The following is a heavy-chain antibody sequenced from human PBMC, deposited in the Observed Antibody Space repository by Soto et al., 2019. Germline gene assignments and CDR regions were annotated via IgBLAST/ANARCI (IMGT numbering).Heavy chain of an antibody. J-gene: IGHJ4*02. CDR1: GVTFSSYA. V-gene: IGHV1-69*06. D-gene: IGHD6-19*01. Sequence: ASVKVSCKASGVTFSSYAISWVRQAPVQGLEWMGGIIPIFGTANYAQKFQGRVTITADKSTSTAYMELSSLRSEDTAVYYCASLIAVAGTEDYWGQGTLVNVSS. CDR2: IIPIFGTA. CDR3: ASLIAVAGTEDY.